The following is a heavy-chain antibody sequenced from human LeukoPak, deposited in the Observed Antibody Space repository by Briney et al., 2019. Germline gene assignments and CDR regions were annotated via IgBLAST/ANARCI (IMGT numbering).Heavy chain of an antibody. D-gene: IGHD2-2*01. CDR3: ARVIRWLYCSSTSCYGAFDY. Sequence: GESLKISCKGSGYSFTSYWIGWVRQMPGKGLEWMGIIYPGDSDTRYSPSFQGQVTISADKSISTAYLQGSSLKASDTAMYYCARVIRWLYCSSTSCYGAFDYWGQGTLVTVSS. V-gene: IGHV5-51*01. CDR1: GYSFTSYW. J-gene: IGHJ4*02. CDR2: IYPGDSDT.